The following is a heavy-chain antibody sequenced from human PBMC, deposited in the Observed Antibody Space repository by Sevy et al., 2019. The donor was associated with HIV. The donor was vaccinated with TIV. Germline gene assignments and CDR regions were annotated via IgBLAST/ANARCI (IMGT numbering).Heavy chain of an antibody. V-gene: IGHV3-48*01. CDR2: ISSSSSTI. D-gene: IGHD1-26*01. CDR3: ARDQSRNSGFDY. J-gene: IGHJ4*02. Sequence: RGSLRLSCAASGFSFTSYSMNWVRQAPGKGLEWVSYISSSSSTIYYADSVKGRFTISRDNAKNSLFLQMNSLRAEDTAVYYCARDQSRNSGFDYWGQGTLVSVSS. CDR1: GFSFTSYS.